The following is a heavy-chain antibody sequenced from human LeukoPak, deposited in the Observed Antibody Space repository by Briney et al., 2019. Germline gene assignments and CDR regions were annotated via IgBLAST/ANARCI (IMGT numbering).Heavy chain of an antibody. CDR2: AYQSGIT. J-gene: IGHJ4*02. CDR1: GVSVISSGHY. V-gene: IGHV4-30-2*06. D-gene: IGHD5-18*01. Sequence: PSETLSLTCSVFGVSVISSGHYWSWIRQSPGKGLQWIGYAYQSGITYYSPSLKSRVSISVDRSRNQLSLELTSVTAADTAVYYCAAVDTVADDSYYIDFWGQGTLVTVSS. CDR3: AAVDTVADDSYYIDF.